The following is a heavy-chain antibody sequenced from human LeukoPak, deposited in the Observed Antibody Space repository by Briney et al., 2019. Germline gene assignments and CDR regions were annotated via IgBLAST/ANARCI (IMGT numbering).Heavy chain of an antibody. D-gene: IGHD2-21*02. J-gene: IGHJ4*02. V-gene: IGHV3-21*01. CDR2: ISTSTSYI. CDR3: ATSDPIYCGGDCYSGY. CDR1: RFSFSNHS. Sequence: GGSLRLSCAASRFSFSNHSMNWVRQAPGKGLEWVSSISTSTSYIYYADSVRGRFTISRDNAKNSLYLQMNSLRAEDTAVYYCATSDPIYCGGDCYSGYWGQGTLVTASS.